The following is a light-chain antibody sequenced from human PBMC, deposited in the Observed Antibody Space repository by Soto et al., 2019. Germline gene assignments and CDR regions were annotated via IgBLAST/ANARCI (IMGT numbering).Light chain of an antibody. CDR2: EVS. CDR3: SSYTRISTLV. V-gene: IGLV2-14*01. J-gene: IGLJ1*01. Sequence: QSALTQPASVSGSLGQSITISCTGTTSDVGGYNFVSWYQHHPGKAPKIMIYEVSNRPSGVSNRFSGSKSGNTASLTISGLQSEDEADYYCSSYTRISTLVFGTGTKLTVL. CDR1: TSDVGGYNF.